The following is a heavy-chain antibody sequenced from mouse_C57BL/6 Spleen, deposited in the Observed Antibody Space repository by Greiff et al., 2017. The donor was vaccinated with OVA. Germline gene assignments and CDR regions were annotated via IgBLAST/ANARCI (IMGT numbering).Heavy chain of an antibody. V-gene: IGHV1-82*01. CDR3: ARSYYGNWFAY. CDR1: GYAFSSSW. CDR2: IYPGDGDT. J-gene: IGHJ3*01. Sequence: VQLVESGPELVKPGASVKISCKASGYAFSSSWMNWVKQRPGKGLEWIGRIYPGDGDTNYNGKFKGKATLTADKSSSTAYMQLSSLTSEDSAVYFCARSYYGNWFAYWGQGTLVTVSA. D-gene: IGHD1-1*01.